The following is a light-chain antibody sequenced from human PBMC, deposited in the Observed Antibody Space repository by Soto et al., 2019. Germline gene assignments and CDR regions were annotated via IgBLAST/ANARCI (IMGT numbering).Light chain of an antibody. V-gene: IGLV1-44*01. CDR3: AAWDDSLNGVYV. Sequence: QSVLTQPPSASGTPGQRVTISCSGSRSNIGSNNVYWYQQLPGTALKLLIYSNDKRPSGVPDRFSGSKSGTSASLAITGLQSEDEADYYCAAWDDSLNGVYVFGPGTKVTVL. CDR1: RSNIGSNN. J-gene: IGLJ1*01. CDR2: SND.